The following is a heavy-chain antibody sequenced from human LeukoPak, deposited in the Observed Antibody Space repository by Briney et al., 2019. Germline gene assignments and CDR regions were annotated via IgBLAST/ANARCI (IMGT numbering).Heavy chain of an antibody. V-gene: IGHV3-74*01. CDR3: TTGIGNYYYY. CDR2: VKSDGSDT. D-gene: IGHD3-10*01. Sequence: PGGSLRLSCAASGSTFSRYWMHWIRQAPGKGLVWVSRVKSDGSDTIYADFVKGRFTISRDNAKNTLYLQMDSLRAEDTAVYYCTTGIGNYYYYWGQGTLVTVAS. J-gene: IGHJ4*02. CDR1: GSTFSRYW.